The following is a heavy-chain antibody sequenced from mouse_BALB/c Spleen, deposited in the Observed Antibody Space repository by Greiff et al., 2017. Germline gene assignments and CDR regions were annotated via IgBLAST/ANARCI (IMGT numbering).Heavy chain of an antibody. CDR2: INPYNGDT. Sequence: EVQVVESGPELVKPGASVKISCKASGYSFTGYFMNWVKQSHGKSLEWIGRINPYNGDTFYNQKFKGKATLTVDKSSSTAHMELLSLTSEDSAVYYCGRSEFITTVVAPSFDYWGQGTTLTVSS. D-gene: IGHD1-1*01. CDR3: GRSEFITTVVAPSFDY. CDR1: GYSFTGYF. J-gene: IGHJ2*01. V-gene: IGHV1-37*01.